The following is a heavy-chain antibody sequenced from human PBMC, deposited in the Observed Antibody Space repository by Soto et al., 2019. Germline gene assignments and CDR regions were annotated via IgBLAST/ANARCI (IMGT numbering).Heavy chain of an antibody. CDR3: AKDSWAIVWVPAGAYYDMDV. Sequence: GGSLRLSCVASGFTFGNYSMSWVRQAPGKGLEWVSAISGSGGTTYYSDSVKGRFTISRDNSKNTVYLQMNDLRVEDAAEYFCAKDSWAIVWVPAGAYYDMDVWGQGTTVTVSS. D-gene: IGHD3-16*01. V-gene: IGHV3-23*01. J-gene: IGHJ6*02. CDR2: ISGSGGTT. CDR1: GFTFGNYS.